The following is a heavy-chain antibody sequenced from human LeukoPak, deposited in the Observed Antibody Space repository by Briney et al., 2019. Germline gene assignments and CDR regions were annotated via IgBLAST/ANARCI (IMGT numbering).Heavy chain of an antibody. CDR1: GFTFSSYW. CDR2: IKQDGSEK. Sequence: GGSLRLSCAASGFTFSSYWMSWFRQAPGKGLEWVANIKQDGSEKYYVDSVKGRFTISRDNAKNSLYLQMNSLRAEDTAVYYCAREYYDFWSGYSPKYYFDYWGQGTLVTVSS. J-gene: IGHJ4*02. V-gene: IGHV3-7*01. D-gene: IGHD3-3*01. CDR3: AREYYDFWSGYSPKYYFDY.